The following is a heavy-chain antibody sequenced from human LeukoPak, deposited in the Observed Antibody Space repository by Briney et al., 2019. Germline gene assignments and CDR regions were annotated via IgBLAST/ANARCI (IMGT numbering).Heavy chain of an antibody. D-gene: IGHD3-22*01. Sequence: SETLSLTCTVSGGSISRYYWSWIRQPPGKGLEWIGYIHYSGSTKYNPSLKSRVTISVDTSKNQFSLKLTSVTAADTAVYYCARDRLDSSGYYAFDTWGQGTMVTVSS. CDR2: IHYSGST. J-gene: IGHJ3*02. CDR1: GGSISRYY. V-gene: IGHV4-59*01. CDR3: ARDRLDSSGYYAFDT.